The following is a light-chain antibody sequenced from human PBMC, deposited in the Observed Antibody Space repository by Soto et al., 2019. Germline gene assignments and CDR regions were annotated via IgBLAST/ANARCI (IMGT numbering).Light chain of an antibody. CDR3: QQYGTSPPLT. V-gene: IGKV3-20*01. Sequence: EIVLMQSPGTLSLSPGERATLSCRASQTVNNNYLAWYQQKPGQAPRLLIDGASSRATGIPDRFSGSGSGTDFTLTISRLEPEDFAVYYWQQYGTSPPLTFGGGTKVEIK. J-gene: IGKJ4*01. CDR2: GAS. CDR1: QTVNNNY.